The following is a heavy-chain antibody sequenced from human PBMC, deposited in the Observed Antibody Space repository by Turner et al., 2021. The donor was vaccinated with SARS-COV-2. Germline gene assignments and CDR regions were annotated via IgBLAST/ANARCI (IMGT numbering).Heavy chain of an antibody. Sequence: QVQLVESGGGVVQPGRSLRLSCAASGFTFSSCGMHWVRQAPGKGLEWVAVISYDGTNKYYADSVKGRFTISRDNSKNTLYLQMNSLRAEDTAVYYCAKDLGQLDWFDPWGQGTLVTVSS. J-gene: IGHJ5*02. D-gene: IGHD6-13*01. CDR2: ISYDGTNK. V-gene: IGHV3-30*18. CDR3: AKDLGQLDWFDP. CDR1: GFTFSSCG.